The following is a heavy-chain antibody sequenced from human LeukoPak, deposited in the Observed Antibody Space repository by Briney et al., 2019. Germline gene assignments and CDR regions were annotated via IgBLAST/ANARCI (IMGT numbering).Heavy chain of an antibody. D-gene: IGHD5-18*01. CDR1: GGSISSYY. J-gene: IGHJ5*02. V-gene: IGHV4-4*07. CDR2: IYTSGST. CDR3: TRDHGYDPMWGGGNWFDP. Sequence: SETLSLTCTVSGGSISSYYRSWIRQPAGKGLEWVGRIYTSGSTNYNPSLKCRVTMSVDTSKNQFSLELSSVTAADTAVYYCTRDHGYDPMWGGGNWFDPWGQGTLVTVSS.